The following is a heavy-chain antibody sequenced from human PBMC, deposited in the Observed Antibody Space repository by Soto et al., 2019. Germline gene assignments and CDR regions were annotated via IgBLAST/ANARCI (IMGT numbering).Heavy chain of an antibody. Sequence: GGSLRLSCAASGFTFSSYSMNWVRQAPGKGLEWVSSISSSSSYIYYADSVKGRFTISRDNVKNSLYLQMNSLRAEDTAVYYCARDLNTMIRTFDYWGQGTLVTVSS. V-gene: IGHV3-21*01. CDR1: GFTFSSYS. CDR3: ARDLNTMIRTFDY. J-gene: IGHJ4*02. D-gene: IGHD3-22*01. CDR2: ISSSSSYI.